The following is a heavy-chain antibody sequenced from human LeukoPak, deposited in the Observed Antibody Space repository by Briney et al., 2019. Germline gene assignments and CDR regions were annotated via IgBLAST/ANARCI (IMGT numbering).Heavy chain of an antibody. CDR2: IYYSGNT. V-gene: IGHV4-39*01. CDR1: GGSISGSSYY. J-gene: IGHJ4*02. D-gene: IGHD6-6*01. Sequence: SEALSLTCTVSGGSISGSSYYWGWIRQPPGKGLEWIGSIYYSGNTYYNPSLKSRVTISVDTSKNQFSLKLSSVTAADTAVYYCARSLRGAAHHFDYWGQGTLVTVSS. CDR3: ARSLRGAAHHFDY.